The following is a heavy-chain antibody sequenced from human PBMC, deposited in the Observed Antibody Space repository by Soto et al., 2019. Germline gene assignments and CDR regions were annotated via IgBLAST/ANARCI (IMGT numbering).Heavy chain of an antibody. CDR3: AREIRWDDFWSGYPDY. V-gene: IGHV1-18*01. D-gene: IGHD3-3*01. CDR2: ISVDTGNT. CDR1: GYTFTSYG. J-gene: IGHJ4*02. Sequence: QIQLVQSGAEVKEPGASVKVSCKASGYTFTSYGISWVRQAPGQGLEWMGWISVDTGNTNYIQKLHGRVTMTTDTSTSTAYMELRSLRPDDTAVYYCAREIRWDDFWSGYPDYWGQGTLVTVSS.